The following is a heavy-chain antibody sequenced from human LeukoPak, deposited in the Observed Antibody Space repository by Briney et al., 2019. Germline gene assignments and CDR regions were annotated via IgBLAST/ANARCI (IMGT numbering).Heavy chain of an antibody. V-gene: IGHV1-2*02. CDR3: SRSFYSSSWYYFDL. CDR1: GYTFTGYY. Sequence: ASVKVSCKASGYTFTGYYMHWVRQAPGQGLEWMGWINPNSGGTNYAQKFQGKVTMTRDRSSNTAFLELRSLRSDDTAVYFCSRSFYSSSWYYFDLWGQGTLVTVSS. J-gene: IGHJ4*02. D-gene: IGHD6-13*01. CDR2: INPNSGGT.